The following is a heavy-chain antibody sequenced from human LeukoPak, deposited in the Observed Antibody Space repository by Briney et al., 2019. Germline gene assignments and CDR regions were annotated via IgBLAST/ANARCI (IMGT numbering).Heavy chain of an antibody. CDR1: GYTFTGYY. J-gene: IGHJ6*03. Sequence: GASVKVSCKASGYTFTGYYMHWVRQAPGQGLEWMGWINPNSGGTNYAQKFQGRVTMTRDTSISTAYMELSRLRSDDTAVYYCARGPWGNLYHYYYMDVWGKGTTVTISS. D-gene: IGHD3-16*01. V-gene: IGHV1-2*02. CDR3: ARGPWGNLYHYYYMDV. CDR2: INPNSGGT.